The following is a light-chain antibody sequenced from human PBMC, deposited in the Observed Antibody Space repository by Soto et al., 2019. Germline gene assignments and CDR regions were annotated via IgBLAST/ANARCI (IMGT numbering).Light chain of an antibody. CDR1: QSVGNY. V-gene: IGKV3-11*01. CDR3: QHRSNWPPGLT. CDR2: AAS. J-gene: IGKJ4*01. Sequence: EIVLTQSPVTLSLSPGERVTLSCRASQSVGNYLTWYQQKPGQAPRLLIYAASNRATGIPARFSGSGSGTDFPLTISRLKPEDFAGYYCQHRSNWPPGLTFGGGTKVEIK.